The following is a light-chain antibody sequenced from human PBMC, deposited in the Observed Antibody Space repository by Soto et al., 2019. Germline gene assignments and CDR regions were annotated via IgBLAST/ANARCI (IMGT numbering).Light chain of an antibody. CDR1: SSDVGGYNY. CDR2: DVS. Sequence: QSALTQPASVSGSPGQSITISCTGTSSDVGGYNYVSWYQQHPGKAPKLMIYDVSNRPSGVSNRFSGSNSGNTVSLTISGLLADDEADYFCISFSCYSTLVFCRGTKLT. J-gene: IGLJ2*01. CDR3: ISFSCYSTLV. V-gene: IGLV2-14*01.